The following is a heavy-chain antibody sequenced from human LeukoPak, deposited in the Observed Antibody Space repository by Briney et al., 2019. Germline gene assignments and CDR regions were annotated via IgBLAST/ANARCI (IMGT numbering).Heavy chain of an antibody. J-gene: IGHJ4*02. CDR1: GDSISSYS. V-gene: IGHV4-4*07. Sequence: SETLSLTCTVSGDSISSYSWSWIRQPAGKGLEWIGRIYSSGSTNYNPSLESRVTMSVETSKSQFSLMLSSVTAADTAVYYCARHGSSYSFDCWGQGTLVTVSS. CDR2: IYSSGST. CDR3: ARHGSSYSFDC. D-gene: IGHD3-10*01.